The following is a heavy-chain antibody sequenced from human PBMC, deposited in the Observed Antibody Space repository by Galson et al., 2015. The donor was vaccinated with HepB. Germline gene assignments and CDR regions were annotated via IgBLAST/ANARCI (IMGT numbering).Heavy chain of an antibody. Sequence: SLRLSCAASGFTFSSYAMSWVRQAPGKGLEWVSAISGSGGSTYYADSLKGRVTISRDNSKNTLYLQMNSLRAEDTAVYYCAKFPTVTPLVVMDVWGQGTTVTVSS. V-gene: IGHV3-23*01. CDR1: GFTFSSYA. D-gene: IGHD4-17*01. CDR2: ISGSGGST. J-gene: IGHJ6*02. CDR3: AKFPTVTPLVVMDV.